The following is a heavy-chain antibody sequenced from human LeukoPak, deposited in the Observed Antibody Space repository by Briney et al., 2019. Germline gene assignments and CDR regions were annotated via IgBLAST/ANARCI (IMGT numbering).Heavy chain of an antibody. V-gene: IGHV2-5*01. CDR2: IFWNDDK. CDR1: GFSLSTTNVA. D-gene: IGHD2-2*02. CDR3: AHRLSGYCSSTSCYTSFDP. J-gene: IGHJ5*02. Sequence: ESGPTLVNPTQTLTLTCTFSGFSLSTTNVAVGWVRQPPGKALEWLALIFWNDDKRYSPSLKSRLTITKDTSKNQVVLTMTNMDPVDTATYYCAHRLSGYCSSTSCYTSFDPWGQGTLVTVSS.